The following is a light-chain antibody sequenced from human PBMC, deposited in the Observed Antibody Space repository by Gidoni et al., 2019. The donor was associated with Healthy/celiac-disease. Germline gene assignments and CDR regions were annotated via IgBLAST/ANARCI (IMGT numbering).Light chain of an antibody. CDR2: AAS. V-gene: IGKV1-39*01. CDR1: QSISRY. Sequence: DIQMTQSPSSLSASVGDRVTITCRASQSISRYLTWYQHKPGKAPKLLIYAASSLQSGVPSRFSGSGSGTDFTLTISSLQPEDFATYYCQQSYSTPRTFGQGTKVEIK. CDR3: QQSYSTPRT. J-gene: IGKJ1*01.